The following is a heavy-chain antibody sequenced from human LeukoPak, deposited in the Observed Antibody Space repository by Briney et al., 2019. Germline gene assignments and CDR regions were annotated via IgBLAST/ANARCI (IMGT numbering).Heavy chain of an antibody. CDR3: ARGPGSSWYVVYYYYMDV. CDR1: GYTFTSYD. J-gene: IGHJ6*03. V-gene: IGHV1-8*03. D-gene: IGHD6-13*01. Sequence: ASVKVSCKASGYTFTSYDINWVRQATGQGLEWMGWMNPNSGNTGYAQKFQGRVTITRNTSISTAYMELSGLRSEDTAVYYGARGPGSSWYVVYYYYMDVWGKGTTVTVSS. CDR2: MNPNSGNT.